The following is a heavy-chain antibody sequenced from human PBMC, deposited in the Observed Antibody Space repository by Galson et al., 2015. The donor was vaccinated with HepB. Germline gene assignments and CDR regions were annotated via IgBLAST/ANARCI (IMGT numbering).Heavy chain of an antibody. J-gene: IGHJ6*03. V-gene: IGHV1-3*01. Sequence: KVSCKASGYSFSRYGIQWVRQAPGQRLEWMGWINAGNGYTKNSQTFQGRVAITRDTSASTVYLEVNSLRSQDTAVYYCARSGIPPFYYHMDVWGSGTTVIVSS. CDR1: GYSFSRYG. CDR3: ARSGIPPFYYHMDV. CDR2: INAGNGYT.